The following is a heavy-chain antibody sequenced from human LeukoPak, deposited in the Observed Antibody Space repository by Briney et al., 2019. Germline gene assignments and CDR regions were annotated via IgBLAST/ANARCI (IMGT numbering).Heavy chain of an antibody. D-gene: IGHD1-26*01. CDR3: ARGGPYSASDY. CDR2: ISSDGSST. Sequence: GSLRLPCAASGFTFSSYWMHWVRQAPGKGLVWVSRISSDGSSTSYADSVKGRSTISRDNAKNTPHLQMNTLREEDTAVYYCARGGPYSASDYWGQGTLVTVSS. J-gene: IGHJ4*02. CDR1: GFTFSSYW. V-gene: IGHV3-74*01.